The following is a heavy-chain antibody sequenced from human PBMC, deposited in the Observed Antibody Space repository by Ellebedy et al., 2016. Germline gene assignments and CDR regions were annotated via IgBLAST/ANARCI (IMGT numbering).Heavy chain of an antibody. V-gene: IGHV4-59*08. CDR1: GGSISSYY. CDR2: IYYSGST. CDR3: ASYDILTGYYGFDY. Sequence: GSLRLXXTVSGGSISSYYWSWIRQPPGKGLEWIGYIYYSGSTNYNPSLKSRVTISVDTSKDQFSLKLSSVTAADTAVYYCASYDILTGYYGFDYWGQGTLVTVSS. D-gene: IGHD3-9*01. J-gene: IGHJ4*02.